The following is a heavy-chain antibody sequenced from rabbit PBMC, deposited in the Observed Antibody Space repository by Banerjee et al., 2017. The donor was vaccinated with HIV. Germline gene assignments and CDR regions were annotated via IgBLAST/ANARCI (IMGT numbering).Heavy chain of an antibody. V-gene: IGHV1S45*01. CDR3: ARFSAYGYSDDAGNNFNL. CDR1: GFSFSSSYY. D-gene: IGHD6-1*01. Sequence: QEQLEESGGDLVKPEGSLTLTCTASGFSFSSSYYMCWVRQAPGKGLEWIGCIYTGSSGSTYYASWAKGRFTISKTSSTTVTLQMTSLTAADTATYFCARFSAYGYSDDAGNNFNLWGPGTLVTVS. J-gene: IGHJ4*01. CDR2: IYTGSSGST.